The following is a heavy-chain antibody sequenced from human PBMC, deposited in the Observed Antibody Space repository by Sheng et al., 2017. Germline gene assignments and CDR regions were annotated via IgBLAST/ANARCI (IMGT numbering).Heavy chain of an antibody. J-gene: IGHJ4*02. V-gene: IGHV4-59*01. Sequence: QEHLQESGPGLVKPSEAPVPSPAASLVAPSVITIGAGFGSPREGTGVDWICPLQWGHQLQPLPQGRASMSTDTSKNQFSLRLESVTPEDTAVYYCATGQAGDHWGQGILVTVSS. CDR3: ATGQAGDH. CDR2: PLQWGH. CDR1: VAPSVIT. D-gene: IGHD3-10*01.